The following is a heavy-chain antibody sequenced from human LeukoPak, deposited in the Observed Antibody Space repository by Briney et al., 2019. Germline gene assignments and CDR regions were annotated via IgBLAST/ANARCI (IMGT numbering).Heavy chain of an antibody. CDR3: ARIGVTPTVLSAYAI. CDR1: GFTFSRYW. D-gene: IGHD2-21*02. J-gene: IGHJ3*02. Sequence: PGGSLRLSCAASGFTFSRYWMSWLRQAPGKGLEWVANIKEDGSAGYYVDSVKGRFTISRDNAKNSLYLHMNSLRAEDTAVYYCARIGVTPTVLSAYAIWGQGTMVTVSS. CDR2: IKEDGSAG. V-gene: IGHV3-7*05.